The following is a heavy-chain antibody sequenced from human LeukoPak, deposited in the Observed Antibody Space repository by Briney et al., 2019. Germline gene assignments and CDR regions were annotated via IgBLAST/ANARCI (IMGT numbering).Heavy chain of an antibody. Sequence: ASVKVSCKASGYTFTGYYVHWVRQAPGQGLEWMGWINPNSGGTNYAQKFQGRVTMTRDTSISTAYMELSRLRSDDTAVYYCARDGGWVAVAGRVDYWGQGTLVTVSS. CDR2: INPNSGGT. J-gene: IGHJ4*02. V-gene: IGHV1-2*02. CDR3: ARDGGWVAVAGRVDY. CDR1: GYTFTGYY. D-gene: IGHD6-19*01.